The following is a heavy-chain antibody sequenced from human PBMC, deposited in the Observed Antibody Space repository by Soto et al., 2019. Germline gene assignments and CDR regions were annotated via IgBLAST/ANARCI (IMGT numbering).Heavy chain of an antibody. CDR2: IKQDGSEK. CDR3: ASSYSSSWSGIDY. D-gene: IGHD6-13*01. Sequence: GGSLRLSCAASGFTVSSNYMSWVRQAPGKGLEWVANIKQDGSEKYYVDSVKGRFTISRDNAKNSLYLQMNSLRAEDTAVYYCASSYSSSWSGIDYWGQGTLVTVSS. V-gene: IGHV3-7*03. CDR1: GFTVSSNY. J-gene: IGHJ4*02.